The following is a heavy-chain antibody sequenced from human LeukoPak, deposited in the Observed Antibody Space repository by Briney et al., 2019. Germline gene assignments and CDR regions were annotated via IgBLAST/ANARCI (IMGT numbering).Heavy chain of an antibody. CDR3: ARGQRSYGLKGYFDY. CDR1: GGSFSGYY. D-gene: IGHD5-18*01. V-gene: IGHV4-34*01. Sequence: SSETLSLTCAVYGGSFSGYYWSWIRQPPGKGLEWIGEINHSGSTNYNPSLKSRVTISVDTSKNQFSLKLSSVTAADTAVYYCARGQRSYGLKGYFDYWGQGTLVTVSS. CDR2: INHSGST. J-gene: IGHJ4*02.